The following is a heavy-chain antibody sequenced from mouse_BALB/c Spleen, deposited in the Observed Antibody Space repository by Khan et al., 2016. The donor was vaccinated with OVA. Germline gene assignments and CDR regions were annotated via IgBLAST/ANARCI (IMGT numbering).Heavy chain of an antibody. V-gene: IGHV2-6-1*01. D-gene: IGHD2-10*01. CDR1: GFSLTNYG. Sequence: QVQLKESGPGLAAPSQSLSITCTISGFSLTNYGVHWVRQPTGKGLEWLVVIWSDGSTTYNSALKSRLTITKDNSQSQVFLKMNSLQTDDTAIYFCARQPYYHYNIMDYWGQGTSVTVSS. CDR2: IWSDGST. J-gene: IGHJ4*01. CDR3: ARQPYYHYNIMDY.